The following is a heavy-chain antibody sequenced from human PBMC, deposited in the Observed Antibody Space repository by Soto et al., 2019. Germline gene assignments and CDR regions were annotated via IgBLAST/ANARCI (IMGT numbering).Heavy chain of an antibody. CDR1: GFTFSNYD. CDR2: IGTAGDS. V-gene: IGHV3-13*01. CDR3: ARGGGDSSGYYYDPLNYYYGMDV. Sequence: EVQLVESGGGLVQPGGTLRLSCAASGFTFSNYDMHWVRQATGKGLEWVSGIGTAGDSYYPGSVKGRFTISRENAKNSLYLHMNSLRAGDTAVYYCARGGGDSSGYYYDPLNYYYGMDVW. D-gene: IGHD3-22*01. J-gene: IGHJ6*01.